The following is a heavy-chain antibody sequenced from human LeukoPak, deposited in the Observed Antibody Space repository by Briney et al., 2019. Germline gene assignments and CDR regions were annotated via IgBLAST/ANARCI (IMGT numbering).Heavy chain of an antibody. CDR1: GGTFSSHA. Sequence: ASVKVSCKASGGTFSSHAISWVRQAPGQGLEWMGGIIPIFGTANYAQKFQGRVTITADESTSTAYMELSSLRSEDTAVYYCARAESYYYYGMDVWGQGTTVTVSS. CDR3: ARAESYYYYGMDV. V-gene: IGHV1-69*01. CDR2: IIPIFGTA. J-gene: IGHJ6*02.